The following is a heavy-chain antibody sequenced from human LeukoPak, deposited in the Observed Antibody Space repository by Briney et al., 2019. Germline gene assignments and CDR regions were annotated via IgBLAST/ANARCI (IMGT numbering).Heavy chain of an antibody. D-gene: IGHD3-3*01. CDR1: GYTFTTYG. CDR2: INANNGDT. Sequence: ASVKVSCKASGYTFTTYGIGWVRRAPGQGLEWMGWINANNGDTHYAQKLQGRITMTTDTSTSTVYMELRSLRSDDTAVYYCTRDFVLLTSYDVFENWGQGTLVTVSS. V-gene: IGHV1-18*01. J-gene: IGHJ4*02. CDR3: TRDFVLLTSYDVFEN.